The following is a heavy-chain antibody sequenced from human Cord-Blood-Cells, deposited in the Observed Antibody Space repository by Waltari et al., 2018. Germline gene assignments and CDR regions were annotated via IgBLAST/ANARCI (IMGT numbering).Heavy chain of an antibody. J-gene: IGHJ4*02. D-gene: IGHD3-3*01. V-gene: IGHV1-69*01. CDR3: ARGSNDFWSGYCFDY. CDR1: GGTFSSYS. Sequence: QVQLVQSGAEVEKPGSSVQVSCKASGGTFSSYSLSWARQAAGQGLEWMGGIIPIFGTANYAQKFQGRVTITADESTSTAYMELSSLRSEDTAVYYCARGSNDFWSGYCFDYWGQGTLVTVSS. CDR2: IIPIFGTA.